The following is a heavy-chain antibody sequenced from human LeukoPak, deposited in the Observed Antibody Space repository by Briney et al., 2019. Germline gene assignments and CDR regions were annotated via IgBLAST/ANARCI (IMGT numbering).Heavy chain of an antibody. D-gene: IGHD1-7*01. V-gene: IGHV4-34*01. CDR2: INHSGST. CDR1: GGSFSGYY. J-gene: IGHJ6*03. CDR3: ARGRGVTGTTSLWIYYYYYMDV. Sequence: PSETLSLTCAVYGGSFSGYYWSWIRQPPGKGLEWIGEINHSGSTNYNPSLKSRVTISVDTSKNQFSLKLSSVTAADTAVYYCARGRGVTGTTSLWIYYYYYMDVWGKGTTVTVSS.